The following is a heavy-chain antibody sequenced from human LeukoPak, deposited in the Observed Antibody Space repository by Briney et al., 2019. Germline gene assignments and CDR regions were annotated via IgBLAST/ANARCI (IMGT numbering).Heavy chain of an antibody. V-gene: IGHV3-64*01. D-gene: IGHD3-22*01. CDR3: ARTPTYYYDSSGYSSFDY. Sequence: PGGSLRLSCAASGFTFSSYAMHWVRQAPGKGLEYVSAISSNGGSTYYANSVKGRFTISRDNSKNMLYLQMGSLRAEDMAVYYCARTPTYYYDSSGYSSFDYWGQGTLVTVSS. CDR1: GFTFSSYA. CDR2: ISSNGGST. J-gene: IGHJ4*02.